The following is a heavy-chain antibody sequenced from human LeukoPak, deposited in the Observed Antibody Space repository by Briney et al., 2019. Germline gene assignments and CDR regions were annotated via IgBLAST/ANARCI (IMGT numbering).Heavy chain of an antibody. J-gene: IGHJ4*02. V-gene: IGHV3-11*01. CDR2: ISSSGSTI. Sequence: GGSLRLACAAAGFTFSDYYMSSIRQAPGKGLEWVSYISSSGSTIYYADSVKGRFTISRDNAKNSLYLQMNSLRAEDTAVYYCARWDTAMVTHWGQGTLVTVSS. CDR1: GFTFSDYY. CDR3: ARWDTAMVTH. D-gene: IGHD5-18*01.